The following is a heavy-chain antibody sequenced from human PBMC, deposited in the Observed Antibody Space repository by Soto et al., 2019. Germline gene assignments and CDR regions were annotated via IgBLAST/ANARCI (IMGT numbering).Heavy chain of an antibody. CDR1: GFTFSDHY. Sequence: QIQLVESGGGLVKPGGSLRLSCAASGFTFSDHYMSWIRQAPGKGLEWLSYISPRSNYREYAGSVKGRHTISRDNAKNSLSLQMNSLRVEYTAVYYWVRGGGGAHFDSWGQGTLVTVSS. CDR2: ISPRSNYR. J-gene: IGHJ5*01. V-gene: IGHV3-11*06. CDR3: VRGGGGAHFDS. D-gene: IGHD3-10*01.